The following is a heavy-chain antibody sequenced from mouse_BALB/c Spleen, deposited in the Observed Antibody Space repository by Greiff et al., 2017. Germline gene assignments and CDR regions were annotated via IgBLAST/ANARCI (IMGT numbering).Heavy chain of an antibody. V-gene: IGHV1-69*01. CDR1: GYTFTDYW. Sequence: QVQLQQPGAELVIPGASVKMSCKASGYTFTDYWMHWVKQRPGQGLEWIGAIDTSDSYTSYNQKFKGKATLTVDESSSTAYMQLSSLTSEDSAVYYCARWTSTVAFDYWGQGTTLTVSS. CDR3: ARWTSTVAFDY. CDR2: IDTSDSYT. D-gene: IGHD1-1*01. J-gene: IGHJ2*01.